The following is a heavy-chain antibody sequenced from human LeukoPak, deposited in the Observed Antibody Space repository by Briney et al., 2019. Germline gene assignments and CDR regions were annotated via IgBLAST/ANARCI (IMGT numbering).Heavy chain of an antibody. Sequence: PSETLSLTCTVSGGSGSSDSWSWIRQPPGQGLEWIGYISYSGSTSYNPSLKSRVTISVDPSKSQLSLKLRSVTAADTAVYYCARRTRSVCYTYGGAYYYYYMDVWGKGTTVIVS. CDR2: ISYSGST. CDR3: ARRTRSVCYTYGGAYYYYYMDV. J-gene: IGHJ6*03. CDR1: GGSGSSDS. D-gene: IGHD5-18*01. V-gene: IGHV4-59*02.